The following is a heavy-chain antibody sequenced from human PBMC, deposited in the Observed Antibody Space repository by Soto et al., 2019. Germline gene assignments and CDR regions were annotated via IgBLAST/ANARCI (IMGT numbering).Heavy chain of an antibody. CDR3: ARLTVTKRGYFDY. D-gene: IGHD4-17*01. CDR2: ISSSSSYI. Sequence: EVQLVESGGGLVKPGGSLRLSCAASGFTFSSYSMNWVRQAPGKGLEWVSSISSSSSYIYYADSVKGRFTISRDNAKNSRYLQMNSLRAEDTAVYYCARLTVTKRGYFDYWGQGTLVTVSS. V-gene: IGHV3-21*01. J-gene: IGHJ4*02. CDR1: GFTFSSYS.